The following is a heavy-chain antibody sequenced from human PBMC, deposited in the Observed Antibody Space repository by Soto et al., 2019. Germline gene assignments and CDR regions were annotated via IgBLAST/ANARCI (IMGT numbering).Heavy chain of an antibody. CDR2: ISHDGSTR. V-gene: IGHV3-30*18. D-gene: IGHD3-9*01. CDR3: AKPFQEIRYHDDIWYFDL. CDR1: GFTFSSYG. Sequence: QVQLVESGGGVVQPGSSLRLSCVASGFTFSSYGMHWVRQAPDKGLEWVAVISHDGSTRYYADSVKGRFTISRDNSKNTVYLQMNSLRVEDTAVYYCAKPFQEIRYHDDIWYFDLWGRGTLVTVSS. J-gene: IGHJ2*01.